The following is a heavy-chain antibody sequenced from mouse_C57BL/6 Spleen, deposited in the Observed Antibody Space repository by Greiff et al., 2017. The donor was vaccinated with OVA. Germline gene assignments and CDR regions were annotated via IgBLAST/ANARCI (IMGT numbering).Heavy chain of an antibody. J-gene: IGHJ1*03. D-gene: IGHD1-1*01. CDR1: GYTFTDYE. V-gene: IGHV1-15*01. Sequence: QVQLKESGAELVRPGASVTLSCKASGYTFTDYEMHWVKQTPVHGLEWIGAIDPETGGTAYNQKFKGKAILTADKSSSTAYMGLRSLTSEDSAVYYCTRGYYYGSSNWYFDVWGTGTTVTVSS. CDR2: IDPETGGT. CDR3: TRGYYYGSSNWYFDV.